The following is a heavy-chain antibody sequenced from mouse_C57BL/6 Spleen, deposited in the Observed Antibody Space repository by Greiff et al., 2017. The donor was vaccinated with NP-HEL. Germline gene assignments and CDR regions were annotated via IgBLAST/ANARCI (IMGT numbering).Heavy chain of an antibody. CDR3: ARGPYAMDY. CDR2: ISDGGSYT. J-gene: IGHJ4*01. V-gene: IGHV5-4*03. Sequence: EVKLMESGGGLVKPGGSLKLSCAASGFTFSSYAMSWVRKTPEKRLEWVATISDGGSYTYYPDNVKGRFTISRDNAKTNLYLQMSHLKSEDTAMYYCARGPYAMDYWGQGTSVTVSS. CDR1: GFTFSSYA.